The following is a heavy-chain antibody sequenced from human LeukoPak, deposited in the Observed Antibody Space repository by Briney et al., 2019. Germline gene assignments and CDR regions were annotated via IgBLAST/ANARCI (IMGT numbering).Heavy chain of an antibody. CDR2: INHSGST. CDR3: ARGRAIPSVPPFDY. CDR1: GGSFSGYY. J-gene: IGHJ4*02. Sequence: SETLSLICAVYGGSFSGYYWSWIRQPPGKGLEWIGEINHSGSTNYNPSLKSRVTISVDTSKNQFSLKLSSVTAADTAVYYCARGRAIPSVPPFDYWGQGTLVTVSS. V-gene: IGHV4-34*01. D-gene: IGHD6-6*01.